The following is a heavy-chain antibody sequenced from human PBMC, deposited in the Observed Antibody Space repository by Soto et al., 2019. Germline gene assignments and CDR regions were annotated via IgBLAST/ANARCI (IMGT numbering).Heavy chain of an antibody. D-gene: IGHD1-26*01. V-gene: IGHV1-3*01. CDR2: INAGNGNT. J-gene: IGHJ4*02. CDR3: ATSPSGGHYTFDF. CDR1: GYTFTSYA. Sequence: QVQLVQSGAEVKKPGASVKVSCKASGYTFTSYAMHWVRQAPGQRLEWMGWINAGNGNTKYSQKFQGRVTITRDTSASTAYMELSSLRSEGTAVYYCATSPSGGHYTFDFWGQGTLVTVSS.